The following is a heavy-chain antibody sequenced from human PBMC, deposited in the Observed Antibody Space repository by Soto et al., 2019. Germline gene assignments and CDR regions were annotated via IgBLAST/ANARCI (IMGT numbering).Heavy chain of an antibody. J-gene: IGHJ4*02. Sequence: LSLTCTVSGGSISSYYWSWIRQPPGKGLEWIGYIYYSGSTNYNPSLKSRVTISVDTSKNQFSLKLSSVTAADTAVYYCAGTRGYCSGGSCPTVVDYWGQGTLVTVSS. V-gene: IGHV4-59*01. CDR1: GGSISSYY. D-gene: IGHD2-15*01. CDR3: AGTRGYCSGGSCPTVVDY. CDR2: IYYSGST.